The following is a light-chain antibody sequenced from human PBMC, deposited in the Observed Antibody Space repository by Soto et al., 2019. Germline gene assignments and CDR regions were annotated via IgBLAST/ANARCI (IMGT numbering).Light chain of an antibody. CDR2: GAS. J-gene: IGKJ2*01. CDR3: QQYNNWPPYT. Sequence: EIVMPQSPATLSVSPGERATLSCRARQSVSSNLAWYQQKPGQAPRPLIYGASTRATGIPARFSGSGSGTEFTLTISSLQSEDFAVYYCQQYNNWPPYTFGQGTKLEIK. CDR1: QSVSSN. V-gene: IGKV3-15*01.